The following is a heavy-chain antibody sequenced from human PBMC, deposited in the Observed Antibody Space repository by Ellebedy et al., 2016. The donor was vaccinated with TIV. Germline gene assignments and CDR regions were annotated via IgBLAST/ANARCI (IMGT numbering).Heavy chain of an antibody. CDR1: GYRFTSYW. J-gene: IGHJ4*02. CDR2: IYPGDSDT. V-gene: IGHV5-51*01. Sequence: GGSLRLSCKGSGYRFTSYWIGWVRQMPGKGLERMGIIYPGDSDTRYSPSFQGQVTISADKSISTAYLQWSSLKASDTAMYYCAIQRDDYFDYWGQGTLVTVSS. CDR3: AIQRDDYFDY. D-gene: IGHD5-24*01.